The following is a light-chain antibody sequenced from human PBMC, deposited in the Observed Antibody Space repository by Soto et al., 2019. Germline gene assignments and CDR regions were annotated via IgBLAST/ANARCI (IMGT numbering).Light chain of an antibody. CDR3: QQYAYSPWP. Sequence: DIVMTQYPATLSVSHGERATLSCRASESVSTSYLAWDQQSPGQAPRLLIYGASNRATGIPDRFSGSGSGTDFTLAIGRLEPEDFAVYFCQQYAYSPWPFAQGTKVDVK. CDR1: ESVSTSY. J-gene: IGKJ1*01. CDR2: GAS. V-gene: IGKV3-20*01.